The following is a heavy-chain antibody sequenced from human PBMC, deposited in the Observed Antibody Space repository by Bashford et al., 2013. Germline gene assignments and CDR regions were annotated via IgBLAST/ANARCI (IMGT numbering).Heavy chain of an antibody. CDR2: IGTAGDP. CDR3: ARGRYCTNGVCYESGMDV. V-gene: IGHV3-13*05. Sequence: GGSLRLSCAASGFTFSSYDMHWVRQATGKGLEWVSAIGTAGDPYYPGSVKGRFTISRENAKNSLYLQMNSLRAGDTAVYYCARGRYCTNGVCYESGMDVWGQGDHGHRLL. D-gene: IGHD2-8*01. CDR1: GFTFSSYD. J-gene: IGHJ6*02.